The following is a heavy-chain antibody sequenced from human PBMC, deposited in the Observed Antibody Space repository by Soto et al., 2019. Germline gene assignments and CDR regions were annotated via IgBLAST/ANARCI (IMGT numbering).Heavy chain of an antibody. Sequence: SETLSLTCTVSGGSISSYYWSWIRQPPGKGLEWIGYIYYSGSTNYNPSLKSRVTISVDTSKNQFSLKLSSVTAADTAVYYCARVKEGGGILYSGYEDYYYMDVWGKGTTVTVSS. CDR3: ARVKEGGGILYSGYEDYYYMDV. D-gene: IGHD5-12*01. CDR2: IYYSGST. J-gene: IGHJ6*03. CDR1: GGSISSYY. V-gene: IGHV4-59*01.